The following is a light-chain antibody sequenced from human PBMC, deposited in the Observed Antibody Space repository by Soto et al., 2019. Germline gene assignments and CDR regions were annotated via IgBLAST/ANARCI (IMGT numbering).Light chain of an antibody. V-gene: IGKV1-5*01. J-gene: IGKJ1*01. CDR2: DAS. Sequence: DIQMTQSPSTLSASVGDRVTITCRASQSISSWLAWYQQKPGKAPNLLIYDASSLESGVPSRFSGSGSGTEFTLTISSLQPDDFATYYCQQYHSYPWAFGRGTKVEI. CDR1: QSISSW. CDR3: QQYHSYPWA.